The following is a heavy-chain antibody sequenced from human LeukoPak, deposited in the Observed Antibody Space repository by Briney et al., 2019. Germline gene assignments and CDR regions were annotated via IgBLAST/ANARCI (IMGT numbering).Heavy chain of an antibody. D-gene: IGHD2-2*01. Sequence: GGSLRLSCAASGFTFSSYAMNWVRQAPGKGLEWVSVISGSGGSTYYADSVKGRFTISRDNSKNTLYLQMNSLRAEDTAVYYCAKDRGSTTTYYFDYRGQGTLVTVSS. J-gene: IGHJ4*02. V-gene: IGHV3-23*01. CDR3: AKDRGSTTTYYFDY. CDR2: ISGSGGST. CDR1: GFTFSSYA.